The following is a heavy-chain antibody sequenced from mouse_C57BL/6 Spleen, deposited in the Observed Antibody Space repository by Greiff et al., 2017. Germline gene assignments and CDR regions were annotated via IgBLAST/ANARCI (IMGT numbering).Heavy chain of an antibody. CDR3: ARNCWSDDGYYCSFDV. CDR1: GFSLTSYA. V-gene: IGHV2-9-1*01. J-gene: IGHJ1*03. Sequence: VKVVESGPGLVAPSQSLSITCTVSGFSLTSYAISWVRQPPGKGLEWLGVIWTGRGTNYNSALKSRLSISKDNSKSQVFLKMNRLQTDDTARYYCARNCWSDDGYYCSFDVWGTGTTVTVSS. CDR2: IWTGRGT. D-gene: IGHD2-3*01.